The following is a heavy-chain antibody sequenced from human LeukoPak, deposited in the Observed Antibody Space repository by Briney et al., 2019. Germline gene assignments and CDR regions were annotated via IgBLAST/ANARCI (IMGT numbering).Heavy chain of an antibody. CDR2: IYYSGST. V-gene: IGHV4-30-4*01. CDR1: GGSISSGDYY. J-gene: IGHJ3*01. CDR3: AGGGYYYGAGNAFDL. D-gene: IGHD3-10*01. Sequence: SETLSLTCTVSGGSISSGDYYWGWVRQPPGKGLEWLGYIYYSGSTYYNPSLKSRVTISVDTSKNQFSLKLSSVTAAGTAVYSCAGGGYYYGAGNAFDLRGQGTMV.